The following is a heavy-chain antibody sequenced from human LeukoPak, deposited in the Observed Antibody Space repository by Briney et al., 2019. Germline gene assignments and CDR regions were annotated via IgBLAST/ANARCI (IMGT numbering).Heavy chain of an antibody. J-gene: IGHJ4*02. CDR3: AKATYYDFWSGYYFDY. CDR1: GFTFDDYA. D-gene: IGHD3-3*01. V-gene: IGHV3-9*01. Sequence: GRSLRLSCAASGFTFDDYAMHWVRHAPGKGLEWVSGISWNSGSIGYADSVKGRFTIFRDNAKNSLYLQMNSLRAEDTALYYCAKATYYDFWSGYYFDYWGQGTLVTVSS. CDR2: ISWNSGSI.